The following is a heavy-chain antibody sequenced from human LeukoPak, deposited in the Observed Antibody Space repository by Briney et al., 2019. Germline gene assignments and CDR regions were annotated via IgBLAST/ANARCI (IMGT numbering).Heavy chain of an antibody. J-gene: IGHJ4*02. V-gene: IGHV1-69*13. CDR1: GYTFTSYY. Sequence: ASVKVSCKASGYTFTSYYMHWVRQAPGQGLEWMEGIIPIFGTANYAQKFQGRVTITADESTRTAYMELSSLRSEDTAVYYCARGPRPVATFDYWGQGTLVTVSS. CDR2: IIPIFGTA. D-gene: IGHD5-12*01. CDR3: ARGPRPVATFDY.